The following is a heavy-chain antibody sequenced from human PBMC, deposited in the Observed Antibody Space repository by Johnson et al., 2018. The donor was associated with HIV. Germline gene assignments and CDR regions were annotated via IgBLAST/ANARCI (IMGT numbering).Heavy chain of an antibody. CDR2: IFTVGDV. J-gene: IGHJ3*02. V-gene: IGHV3-66*02. Sequence: VQLVESGGGLAQPGGSLRLSCAASGITVSSNYMSWVRQAPGKGLEWVSVIFTVGDVYYADSVQGRFTISRDNSKNTLYLQMNSLRAEDTALYYCARDRGTVTTAQMAFDIWGQGTMVTVSS. CDR1: GITVSSNY. D-gene: IGHD4-17*01. CDR3: ARDRGTVTTAQMAFDI.